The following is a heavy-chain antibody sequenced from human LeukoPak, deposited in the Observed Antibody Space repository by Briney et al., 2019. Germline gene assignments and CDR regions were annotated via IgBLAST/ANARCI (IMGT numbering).Heavy chain of an antibody. V-gene: IGHV3-30-3*01. Sequence: GGSLRLSCAASGFTFSTYAMHWVRQAPGKGLEWVAVISYDGSNKYYADSVKGRFTISRDNSKNTLYLQMNSLRAEDTAVYYCARVLLPPKWLPFGAFDIWGQGTMVTVSS. CDR3: ARVLLPPKWLPFGAFDI. CDR2: ISYDGSNK. CDR1: GFTFSTYA. D-gene: IGHD3-22*01. J-gene: IGHJ3*02.